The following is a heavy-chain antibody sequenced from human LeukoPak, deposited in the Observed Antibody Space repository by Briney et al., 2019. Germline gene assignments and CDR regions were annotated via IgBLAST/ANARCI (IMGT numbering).Heavy chain of an antibody. D-gene: IGHD3-3*01. CDR2: IYYSGSN. J-gene: IGHJ3*02. V-gene: IGHV4-59*11. CDR1: GGSISNHY. Sequence: SETLSLTCTVSGGSISNHYWSWIRHPPGEGLELIGYIYYSGSNNYNPSLKGRVTISVETFKNQSSRKLSAATAADTAVYYCARTAYSDFWSGWGAFDIWGQGTMVTVSS. CDR3: ARTAYSDFWSGWGAFDI.